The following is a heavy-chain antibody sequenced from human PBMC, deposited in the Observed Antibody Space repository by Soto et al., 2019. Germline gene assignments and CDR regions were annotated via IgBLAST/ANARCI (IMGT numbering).Heavy chain of an antibody. CDR1: GFTVSSNY. CDR3: ARDHPPHYGDYGGNAFDI. J-gene: IGHJ3*02. CDR2: IYSGGST. Sequence: EVQLVESGGGLVQPGGSLRLSCAASGFTVSSNYMSWVRQAPGKGLEWVSVIYSGGSTYYADSVKGRFTISRDNSKNTLYLQMNSLRAEDTAVYYCARDHPPHYGDYGGNAFDIWGQGTMVTVSS. D-gene: IGHD4-17*01. V-gene: IGHV3-66*01.